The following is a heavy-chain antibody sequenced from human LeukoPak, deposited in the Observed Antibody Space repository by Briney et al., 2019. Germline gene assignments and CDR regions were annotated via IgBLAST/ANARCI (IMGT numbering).Heavy chain of an antibody. V-gene: IGHV3-53*01. J-gene: IGHJ3*02. CDR3: ARRWELLGFDI. CDR2: IYSGGST. CDR1: GFTFSNFA. Sequence: PGGSLRLSCAASGFTFSNFAMSWVRQAPGKGLEWVSVIYSGGSTYYADSVKGRFTISRDNSKNTLYLQMNSLRAEDTAVYYCARRWELLGFDIWGQGTMVTVSS. D-gene: IGHD1-26*01.